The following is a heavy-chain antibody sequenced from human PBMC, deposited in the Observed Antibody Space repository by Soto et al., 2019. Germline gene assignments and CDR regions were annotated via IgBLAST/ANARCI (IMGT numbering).Heavy chain of an antibody. D-gene: IGHD4-4*01. CDR1: GYSFTSYW. J-gene: IGHJ6*02. CDR3: ARGYYSNYWGVSMDV. V-gene: IGHV5-10-1*01. Sequence: PGESLKISCKGSGYSFTSYWISWVRQMPGKGLEWMGRIDPSDSYTNYSPSFQGHVTISADKSISTAYLQWSSLKASDTAMYYCARGYYSNYWGVSMDVWGQGTTVTVSS. CDR2: IDPSDSYT.